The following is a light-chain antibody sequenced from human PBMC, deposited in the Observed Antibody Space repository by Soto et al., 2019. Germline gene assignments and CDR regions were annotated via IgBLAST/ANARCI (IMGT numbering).Light chain of an antibody. Sequence: EIVTMQSPATLSVSPGERATLSCRTGQSVSSGLAWYQQKPGQAPRLLIYGASTRATGIPARFSGSGSGTEFTLTISSLQSEDSAVYYCQQYNNWPWTFGQGTKVEIK. V-gene: IGKV3-15*01. CDR2: GAS. CDR3: QQYNNWPWT. J-gene: IGKJ1*01. CDR1: QSVSSG.